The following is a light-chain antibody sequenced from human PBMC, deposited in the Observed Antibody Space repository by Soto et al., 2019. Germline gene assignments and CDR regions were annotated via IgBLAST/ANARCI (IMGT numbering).Light chain of an antibody. Sequence: QSVLTQPPSVSGAPGQRVTISCTGSSSNIGAGYEVHWYQHLPGKAPKLLIYGNTNRPSGVPDRFSGSKSGASASLAITGLQAEDEADYYCQSYDSRLSGSVFGTGTKVTVL. CDR3: QSYDSRLSGSV. CDR2: GNT. CDR1: SSNIGAGYE. V-gene: IGLV1-40*01. J-gene: IGLJ1*01.